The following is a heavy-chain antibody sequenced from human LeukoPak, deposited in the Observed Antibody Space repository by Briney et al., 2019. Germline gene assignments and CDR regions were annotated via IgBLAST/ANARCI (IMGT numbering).Heavy chain of an antibody. J-gene: IGHJ4*02. D-gene: IGHD6-13*01. CDR2: FNPSGNT. CDR3: ARGVRYSSSWYIDY. V-gene: IGHV4-38-2*02. Sequence: SETLSLTCSVSGYSISSNYNWAWIRQPPGKGLEWIGTFNPSGNTYYNPSLKSRVTISVDKSKNQFSLKLSSVTAADTAVYYCARGVRYSSSWYIDYWGQGTLVTVSS. CDR1: GYSISSNYN.